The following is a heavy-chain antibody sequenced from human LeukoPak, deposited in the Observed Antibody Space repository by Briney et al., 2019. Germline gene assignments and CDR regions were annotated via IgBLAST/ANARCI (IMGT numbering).Heavy chain of an antibody. J-gene: IGHJ4*02. Sequence: ASVKVSCKASGYTFTSYWIGWVRQMPGKGLEWMGIIYPGDSDTRYSPSFQGQVTISADKSISTAYLQWSSLKASDTAMYYCARHAEYYYGSGSYPDYWGQGTLVTVSS. CDR1: GYTFTSYW. V-gene: IGHV5-51*01. CDR2: IYPGDSDT. D-gene: IGHD3-10*01. CDR3: ARHAEYYYGSGSYPDY.